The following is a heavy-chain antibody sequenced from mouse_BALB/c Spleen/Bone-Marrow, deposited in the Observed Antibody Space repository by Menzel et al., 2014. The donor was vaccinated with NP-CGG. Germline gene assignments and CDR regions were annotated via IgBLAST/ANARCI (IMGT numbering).Heavy chain of an antibody. V-gene: IGHV5-17*02. D-gene: IGHD2-2*01. Sequence: EVKLVESGGGLVQPGGSRKLSCAASGFTFSSFGMHWVRQAPGKGLEWVAYISSGSSTIYYADTVKGRFTISRDNPKNTLFLQITSLRSEDTAVYYCARYGYYDAMDYWGQGTSVTVSS. CDR3: ARYGYYDAMDY. CDR1: GFTFSSFG. J-gene: IGHJ4*01. CDR2: ISSGSSTI.